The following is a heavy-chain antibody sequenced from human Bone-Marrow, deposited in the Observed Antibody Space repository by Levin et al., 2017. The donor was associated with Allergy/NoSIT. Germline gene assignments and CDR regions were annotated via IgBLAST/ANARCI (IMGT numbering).Heavy chain of an antibody. CDR2: IYYPGNT. CDR1: GESVSSSGFY. D-gene: IGHD3-10*01. V-gene: IGHV4-31*02. Sequence: LSQTLSLTCTVSGESVSSSGFYWTWIRQYPGKGLEWIGHIYYPGNTSYNPSLKSRVSISEDRSKNQFSLKLDSVKAADTAVYYCARESVYYGSGSWIDCWGQGTLVTVSS. CDR3: ARESVYYGSGSWIDC. J-gene: IGHJ4*02.